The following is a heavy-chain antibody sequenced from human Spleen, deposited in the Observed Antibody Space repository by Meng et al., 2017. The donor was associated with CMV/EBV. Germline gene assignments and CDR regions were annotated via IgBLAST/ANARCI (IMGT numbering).Heavy chain of an antibody. D-gene: IGHD1-26*01. CDR3: ARVEVGITSGDY. Sequence: VKYGGDGKKHGASVTVSCKASGYTLTNYGITWVRPDPGQGLEWMGWISAYNGNTNYAQTLQGRVTMTTDTSTSTAYMELGSLRSDDTAVYYCARVEVGITSGDYWGQGTLVTVSS. CDR2: ISAYNGNT. CDR1: GYTLTNYG. J-gene: IGHJ4*02. V-gene: IGHV1-18*01.